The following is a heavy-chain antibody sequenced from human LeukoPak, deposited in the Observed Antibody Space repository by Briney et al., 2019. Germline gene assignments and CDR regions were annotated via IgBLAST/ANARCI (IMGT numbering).Heavy chain of an antibody. CDR3: ARDSSSRYYFDY. Sequence: PSETLSLTCTVSGYSISSGYYWGWIRQPPGKGLEWIGSIYHSGSTYYNPSLKSRVTISVDTSKNQFSLKLSSVTAADTAVYYCARDSSSRYYFDYWGQGTLVTVSS. V-gene: IGHV4-38-2*02. CDR1: GYSISSGYY. D-gene: IGHD6-13*01. CDR2: IYHSGST. J-gene: IGHJ4*02.